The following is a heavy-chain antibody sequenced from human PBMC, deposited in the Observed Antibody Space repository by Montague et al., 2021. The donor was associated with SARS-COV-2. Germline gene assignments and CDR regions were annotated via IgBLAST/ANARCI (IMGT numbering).Heavy chain of an antibody. D-gene: IGHD3-16*02. V-gene: IGHV4-34*01. CDR2: INHRGST. CDR1: GGSFSGYY. J-gene: IGHJ5*02. CDR3: ARGYDDVWGGYRYVHWFDP. Sequence: SETLSLTCAVYGGSFSGYYWCWICQPPGQGLERIGEINHRGSTTYNHTLKSRVPISVDTSTNQCCLKLSFVTAADTAVSYCARGYDDVWGGYRYVHWFDPWGQGTLVTVSS.